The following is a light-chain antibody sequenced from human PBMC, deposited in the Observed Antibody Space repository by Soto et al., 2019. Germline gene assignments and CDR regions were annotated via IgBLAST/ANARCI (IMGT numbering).Light chain of an antibody. CDR1: SSNIGSNY. CDR3: AVWDDSLSGYV. CDR2: RNN. Sequence: QSVLTQPPSASGTPGQRVTISCSGSSSNIGSNYVYWFQQFPGTAPRLLIYRNNQRPSGVPDRFSGSKSGTSASLAISGLRPEDEAAYYCAVWDDSLSGYVFGTGTKLTVL. J-gene: IGLJ1*01. V-gene: IGLV1-47*01.